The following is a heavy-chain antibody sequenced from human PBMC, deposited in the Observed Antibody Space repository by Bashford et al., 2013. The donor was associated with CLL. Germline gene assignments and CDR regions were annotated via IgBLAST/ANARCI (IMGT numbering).Heavy chain of an antibody. J-gene: IGHJ2*01. V-gene: IGHV4-38-2*01. CDR1: NNSFNSDYY. Sequence: SETLSLTCSVSNNSFNSDYYWAWLRQSPGKGLEWIAEINHSGSTNYNPSLKSRATVSVDTSKKQVSLKMNSVTAADTAVYYCARPFTNYGTTGYFDLWGRGTLVTVSS. D-gene: IGHD1-7*01. CDR2: INHSGST. CDR3: ARPFTNYGTTGYFDL.